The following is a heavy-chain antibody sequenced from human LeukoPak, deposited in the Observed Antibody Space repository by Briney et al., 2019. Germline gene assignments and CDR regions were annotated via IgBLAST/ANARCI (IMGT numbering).Heavy chain of an antibody. V-gene: IGHV4-59*01. CDR3: ASGYGSGILPY. Sequence: SETLSLTCTVSGGSISSYYWSWIRQPPGKGLEWIGYIYYRGSTNYNPTLKSRVTISVDTSKNQFSLKLSSVTAADTAVYYCASGYGSGILPYWGQGTLVTVSS. CDR2: IYYRGST. J-gene: IGHJ4*02. D-gene: IGHD3-10*01. CDR1: GGSISSYY.